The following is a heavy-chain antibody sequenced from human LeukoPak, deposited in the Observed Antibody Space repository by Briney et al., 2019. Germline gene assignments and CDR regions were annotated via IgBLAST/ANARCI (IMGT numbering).Heavy chain of an antibody. CDR1: GFTFSSYG. V-gene: IGHV3-30*18. Sequence: PGGSLRLSCAVSGFTFSSYGMHWVRQAPGKGLEWVAVISYDGSDKYYVDSVKGRFTISRDNSKNTLYLQMNSLRAEDTAVYYCAKDLENYDILTGYSENDYWAREPWSPSPQ. J-gene: IGHJ4*02. D-gene: IGHD3-9*01. CDR3: AKDLENYDILTGYSENDY. CDR2: ISYDGSDK.